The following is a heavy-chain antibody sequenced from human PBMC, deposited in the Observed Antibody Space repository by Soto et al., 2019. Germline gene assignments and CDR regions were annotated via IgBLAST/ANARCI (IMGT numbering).Heavy chain of an antibody. V-gene: IGHV3-21*06. CDR1: GFAFTSDR. J-gene: IGHJ4*02. D-gene: IGHD6-19*01. Sequence: GGSLRLACEASGFAFTSDRMTGVRHAPGKGLEWVSSISSHGRDIFYADSVKGRFTISRDNAKDSLHLQMNSLTGEDSAVYYCARGAALAGKLDLWGQGTLVTVSS. CDR3: ARGAALAGKLDL. CDR2: ISSHGRDI.